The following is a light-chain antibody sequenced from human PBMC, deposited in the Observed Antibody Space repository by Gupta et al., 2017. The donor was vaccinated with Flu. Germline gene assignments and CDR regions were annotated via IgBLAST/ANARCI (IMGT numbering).Light chain of an antibody. J-gene: IGLJ3*02. V-gene: IGLV1-40*01. CDR1: SSNFGAGFD. CDR2: CTS. Sequence: QSVLTQPPPVSGAPGQRVTISCTGHSSNFGAGFDVHWYQQVPGADHKRIIYCTSSRPSGVPARFAGYKADTYASRETQGLQPEDEADDYCQCSGSSLSGVVFGGGTKLTVL. CDR3: QCSGSSLSGVV.